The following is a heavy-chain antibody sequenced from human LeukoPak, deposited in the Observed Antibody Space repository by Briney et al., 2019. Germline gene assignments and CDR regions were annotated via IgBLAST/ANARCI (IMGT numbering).Heavy chain of an antibody. CDR2: FDPEDGET. CDR3: ATEIRRKVLLWFGELFPFDY. D-gene: IGHD3-10*01. Sequence: ASAKVSCKVSGYTLTELSMHWVRQAPGKGVEWMGGFDPEDGETIYAQKLQGRVTMTEGTSTDTAYMELSSLRSEDTAVYYCATEIRRKVLLWFGELFPFDYWGQGTLVTVSS. V-gene: IGHV1-24*01. CDR1: GYTLTELS. J-gene: IGHJ4*02.